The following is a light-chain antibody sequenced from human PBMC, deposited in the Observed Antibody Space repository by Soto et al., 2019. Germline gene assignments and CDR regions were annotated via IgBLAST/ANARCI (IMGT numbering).Light chain of an antibody. CDR1: QGISSY. V-gene: IGKV1-9*01. Sequence: DIQLTQSPSFLSASVGDRVTITCRASQGISSYLAWYQQKPGKAPKLLINGASTLQSGVPSRFSGSGSGTEFTLTINSLQPEDIGTYYCQQLNSYWYTFGQGTMLEI. CDR3: QQLNSYWYT. CDR2: GAS. J-gene: IGKJ2*01.